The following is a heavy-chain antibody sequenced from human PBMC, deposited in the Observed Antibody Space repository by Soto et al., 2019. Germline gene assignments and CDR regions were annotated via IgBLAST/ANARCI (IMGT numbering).Heavy chain of an antibody. CDR3: ARDVEMATMGFDY. V-gene: IGHV1-18*04. J-gene: IGHJ4*02. D-gene: IGHD5-12*01. CDR1: VCTLTSYG. CDR2: ISAYNGNT. Sequence: SEKVACKASVCTLTSYGISGMLQAPGQGLEWMGWISAYNGNTNYAQKLQGRVTMTTDTSTSTAYMEMRSLRSDDTAVYYCARDVEMATMGFDYWGQGTLVTVSS.